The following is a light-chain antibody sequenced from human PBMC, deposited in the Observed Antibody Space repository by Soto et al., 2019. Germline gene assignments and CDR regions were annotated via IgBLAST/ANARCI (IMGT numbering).Light chain of an antibody. CDR3: QQYGGSAPWT. J-gene: IGKJ1*01. Sequence: EIVLTQPPGPLSVSPGDRVTLSCRASQTVNNNYLAWYQQKPGQAPRLLIYGASTPATGTPARFSGSGSGTDFTLTVSRLELEDFAVYYCQQYGGSAPWTFGPGTKVDIK. V-gene: IGKV3-20*01. CDR1: QTVNNNY. CDR2: GAS.